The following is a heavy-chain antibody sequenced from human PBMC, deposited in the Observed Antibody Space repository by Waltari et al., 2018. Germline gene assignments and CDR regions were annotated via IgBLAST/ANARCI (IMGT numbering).Heavy chain of an antibody. V-gene: IGHV4-34*01. J-gene: IGHJ5*02. CDR1: GGPFTAYS. Sequence: QVQLHQWGAGLLKPSETLSLTCAVSGGPFTAYSWSWIRQSPDKGLEWIGEISHRGSTNYNPYLKSRVTMSVDTIKKQFSLKLTSVTAADTAVYFCARTWGYSPPLGWFDPWGRGTRVTVSS. CDR2: ISHRGST. D-gene: IGHD1-26*01. CDR3: ARTWGYSPPLGWFDP.